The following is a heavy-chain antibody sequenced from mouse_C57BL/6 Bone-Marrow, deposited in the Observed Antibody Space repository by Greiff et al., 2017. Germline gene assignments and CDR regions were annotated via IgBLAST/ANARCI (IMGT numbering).Heavy chain of an antibody. CDR1: GYAFTNYL. D-gene: IGHD2-4*01. Sequence: VQLQQSGAELVRPGTSVKVSCKASGYAFTNYLIEWVKQRPGQGLEWIGVINPGSGGTNYNEKFKGKATLTADKSSSTAYMQLSSLTSEDSAVXFCARRDYDYDSDYWGQGTTLTVSS. J-gene: IGHJ2*01. V-gene: IGHV1-54*01. CDR3: ARRDYDYDSDY. CDR2: INPGSGGT.